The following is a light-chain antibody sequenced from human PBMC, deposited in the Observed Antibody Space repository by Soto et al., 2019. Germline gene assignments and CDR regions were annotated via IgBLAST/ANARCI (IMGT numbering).Light chain of an antibody. CDR2: DAS. Sequence: EIVMRQSPATLSVSPGERVSLSCRASQNIHDKLAWYQQKPGQTPRLLIYDASTRATGISGSFSGSGSGTEFTLTISSLQSEDFAVYYCQQYNRWPLTFGGGTKVEIK. V-gene: IGKV3-15*01. CDR3: QQYNRWPLT. CDR1: QNIHDK. J-gene: IGKJ4*01.